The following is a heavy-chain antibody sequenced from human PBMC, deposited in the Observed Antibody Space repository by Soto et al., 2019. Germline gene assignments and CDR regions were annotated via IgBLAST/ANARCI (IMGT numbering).Heavy chain of an antibody. CDR2: IRGSGGST. V-gene: IGHV3-23*01. CDR1: GFTFSSYA. CDR3: AKGAVVRGVTPYGMDV. Sequence: EVQLLESGGGLVQPGGSLRLSCAASGFTFSSYAMSWVRQAPGKGLEWVSAIRGSGGSTYYADSVKGRFTISRDNSRNTLYVQMNSLRVEDTAVYYCAKGAVVRGVTPYGMDVWGQGTTVTVSS. J-gene: IGHJ6*02. D-gene: IGHD3-10*02.